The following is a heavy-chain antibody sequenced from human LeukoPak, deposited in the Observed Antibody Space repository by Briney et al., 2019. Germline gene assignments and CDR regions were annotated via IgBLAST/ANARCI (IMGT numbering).Heavy chain of an antibody. CDR1: GFTFDDYG. D-gene: IGHD3-3*01. Sequence: SGGSLRLYCAASGFTFDDYGMSWVRQAPGKGLEWVSGINWNGGSTGYADSVKGRFTISRDNAKNSLYLQMNSLRAEDTALYYCARDLYDFWSSHPHINWFDPWGQGTLVTVSS. CDR2: INWNGGST. V-gene: IGHV3-20*04. CDR3: ARDLYDFWSSHPHINWFDP. J-gene: IGHJ5*02.